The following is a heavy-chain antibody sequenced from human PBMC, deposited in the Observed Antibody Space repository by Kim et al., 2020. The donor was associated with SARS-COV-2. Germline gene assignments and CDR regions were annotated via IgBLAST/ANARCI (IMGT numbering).Heavy chain of an antibody. J-gene: IGHJ4*02. D-gene: IGHD3-9*01. CDR2: ISYSGVP. CDR1: GGSISRSSYY. V-gene: IGHV4-39*01. Sequence: SETLSLTCTVSGGSISRSSYYWGWIRQPPGKGLEWIGSISYSGVPYYSSSLKSRVTLSVDMSKNQFSLKLSSVTASDTAVYYCASSYYNILTNYYVIFDYWGRGTLVTVSS. CDR3: ASSYYNILTNYYVIFDY.